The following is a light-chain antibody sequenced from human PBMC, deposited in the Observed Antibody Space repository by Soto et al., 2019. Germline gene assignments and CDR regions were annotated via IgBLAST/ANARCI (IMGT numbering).Light chain of an antibody. CDR1: QSVPYRY. V-gene: IGKV3-15*01. J-gene: IGKJ1*01. Sequence: EVVLTQSPGTMYLCPGARATLCCRASQSVPYRYLAWFQQKPGQAPRPLIYGASTRATGIPARFSGSGSGTEFTLTISSLQSEDFAVYYCQQYNNWPRTFGQGTKVDIK. CDR3: QQYNNWPRT. CDR2: GAS.